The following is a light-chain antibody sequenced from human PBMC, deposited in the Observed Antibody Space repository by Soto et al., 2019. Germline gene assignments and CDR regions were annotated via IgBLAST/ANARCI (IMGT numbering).Light chain of an antibody. CDR2: DVG. V-gene: IGLV2-11*01. Sequence: QSVLTQPRSVSGSPGQSVTISCTGTSSDVGGYNYVSWYQQHPGKAPKLMIYDVGKRPSGVPDRFSGSKSGNTASLTISGLQDEDEADYYCSSYTSSSTLCVFGTGTKLTVL. J-gene: IGLJ1*01. CDR1: SSDVGGYNY. CDR3: SSYTSSSTLCV.